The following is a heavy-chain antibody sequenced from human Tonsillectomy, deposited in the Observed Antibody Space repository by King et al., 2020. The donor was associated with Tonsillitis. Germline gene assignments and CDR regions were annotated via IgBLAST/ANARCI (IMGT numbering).Heavy chain of an antibody. Sequence: QLQESGPGLVKPSETLSLTCTVSGGSISSYYWSWIRQPPGKGLEWIGYIYYSGSTNYNPSLKSRVTISVDTSKNQFSLKLSSVTAADTAVYYCARSETYYDFWSGYYTGNWFDTWGQGTLVTVSS. V-gene: IGHV4-59*01. CDR1: GGSISSYY. D-gene: IGHD3-3*01. CDR3: ARSETYYDFWSGYYTGNWFDT. J-gene: IGHJ5*02. CDR2: IYYSGST.